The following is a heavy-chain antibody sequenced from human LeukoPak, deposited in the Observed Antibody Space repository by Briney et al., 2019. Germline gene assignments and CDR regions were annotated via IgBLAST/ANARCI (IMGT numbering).Heavy chain of an antibody. CDR1: GYTFTSYG. V-gene: IGHV1-18*01. D-gene: IGHD5-18*01. CDR2: ISAYNGNT. J-gene: IGHJ6*02. CDR3: ARDAETAMVYYYYGMDV. Sequence: ASVKVSCKASGYTFTSYGISWVRQAPGQGLEWMGWISAYNGNTNYAQKLQGRVTMTTDTSTSTAYMELRSLRSDDTAVYYCARDAETAMVYYYYGMDVWGQGTTVTVSS.